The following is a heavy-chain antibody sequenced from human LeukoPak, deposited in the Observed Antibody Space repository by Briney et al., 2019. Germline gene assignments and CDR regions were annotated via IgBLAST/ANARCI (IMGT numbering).Heavy chain of an antibody. V-gene: IGHV4-39*01. Sequence: SETLSLTCTVSGGSISSSSYYWGWIRQPPGKGLEWIGSIYYSGSTYYNPSLKSRVTISVDTSKNQFSLKLSSVTAADTAVYYCATLTLLERSDYWGQGTLVTVSS. CDR3: ATLTLLERSDY. J-gene: IGHJ4*02. CDR2: IYYSGST. D-gene: IGHD3-3*01. CDR1: GGSISSSSYY.